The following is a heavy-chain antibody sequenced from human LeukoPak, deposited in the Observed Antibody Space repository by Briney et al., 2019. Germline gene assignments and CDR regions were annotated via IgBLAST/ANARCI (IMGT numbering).Heavy chain of an antibody. D-gene: IGHD3-9*01. Sequence: GASLRLSCVASGFTFSNYAMSWVRQAPGKGLEWVSAITGSGGNTYYADSVKGRFTISRDNSKNTVFLQMNSLRAEDTAVYYCAKWGDYDVLTGHYVSDYWGQGTLVTVSS. CDR2: ITGSGGNT. J-gene: IGHJ4*02. V-gene: IGHV3-23*01. CDR1: GFTFSNYA. CDR3: AKWGDYDVLTGHYVSDY.